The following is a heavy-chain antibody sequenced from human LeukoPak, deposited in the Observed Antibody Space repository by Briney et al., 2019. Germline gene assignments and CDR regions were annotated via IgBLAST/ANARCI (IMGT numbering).Heavy chain of an antibody. Sequence: ASVKVSCKASGYTFTGYYMHWVRQAPGQGLEWMGWINPNSGGTNYAQKFQGRVTMTRDTSISTAYVELSSLTSDDTAVYYCASGGVAVAGSAIDYWGQGTLVTVSS. CDR3: ASGGVAVAGSAIDY. J-gene: IGHJ4*02. CDR1: GYTFTGYY. CDR2: INPNSGGT. V-gene: IGHV1-2*02. D-gene: IGHD6-19*01.